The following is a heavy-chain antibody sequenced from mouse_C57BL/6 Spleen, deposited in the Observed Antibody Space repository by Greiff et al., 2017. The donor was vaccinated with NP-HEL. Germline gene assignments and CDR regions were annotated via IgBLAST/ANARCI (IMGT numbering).Heavy chain of an antibody. CDR2: IDPSDSYT. CDR3: ARWIGYFDV. V-gene: IGHV1-50*01. Sequence: QVQLQQPGAELVKPGASVKLSCKASGYTFTSYWMQWVKQRPGQGLEWIGEIDPSDSYTNYNQKFKGKATLTVDTSSSTAYMQLSSLTSEDSAVYYCARWIGYFDVWGTGTTVTVSS. CDR1: GYTFTSYW. J-gene: IGHJ1*03.